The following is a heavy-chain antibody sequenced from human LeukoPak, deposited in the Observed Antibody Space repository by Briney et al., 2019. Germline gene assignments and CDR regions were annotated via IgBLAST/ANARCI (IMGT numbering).Heavy chain of an antibody. J-gene: IGHJ6*03. V-gene: IGHV1-2*02. CDR1: GYTFTGYY. D-gene: IGHD4-17*01. CDR2: INPNSGGT. Sequence: GASVKVSCKASGYTFTGYYMHWVRQAPGQGLEWMGWINPNSGGTSYAQKFQGRVTMTRDTSISTAYMELSRLRSDDTAVYYCARDQLAVTTYDGPAYYYYMDVWGKGTTVTVSS. CDR3: ARDQLAVTTYDGPAYYYYMDV.